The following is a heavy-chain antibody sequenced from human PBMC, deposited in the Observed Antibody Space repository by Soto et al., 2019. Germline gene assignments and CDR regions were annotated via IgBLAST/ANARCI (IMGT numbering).Heavy chain of an antibody. CDR2: INSDGSST. V-gene: IGHV3-74*01. CDR3: ARVYWSGGSCYHLEY. J-gene: IGHJ4*02. CDR1: GFTFSSYW. D-gene: IGHD2-15*01. Sequence: GSLRLSCAASGFTFSSYWMHWVRQAPGKGLVWVSRINSDGSSTSYADSVKGRFTISRDNAKNTLYLQMNSLRAEDTAVYYCARVYWSGGSCYHLEYWGEGTLVTVSS.